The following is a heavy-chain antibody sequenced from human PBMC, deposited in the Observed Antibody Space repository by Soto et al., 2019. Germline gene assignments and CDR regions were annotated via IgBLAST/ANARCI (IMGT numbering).Heavy chain of an antibody. D-gene: IGHD2-2*02. Sequence: HPGGSLRPSCAASGFTFDDYAMHWVRQAPGKGLEWVSGISWNSGSIGYADSVKGRFTISRDNAKNTLYLQMNSLRAEDTAVYYYASDYTPYGIDVWGQGSTVIVSA. J-gene: IGHJ6*01. V-gene: IGHV3-9*01. CDR1: GFTFDDYA. CDR2: ISWNSGSI. CDR3: ASDYTPYGIDV.